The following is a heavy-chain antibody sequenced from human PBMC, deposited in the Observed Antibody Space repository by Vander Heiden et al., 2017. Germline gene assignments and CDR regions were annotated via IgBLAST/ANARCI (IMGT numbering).Heavy chain of an antibody. J-gene: IGHJ4*02. Sequence: GPGLVKPSQTLSLTCTVSGGSISSGDYYWSWIRQPPGKGLEWIGYIYYSGSTYYNPSLKSRVTISVDTSKNQFSRKLSSVTAAEPAVYYCARVDCSSTSCYNGFYFDYWGQGTMVTVSS. CDR1: GGSISSGDYY. CDR2: IYYSGST. CDR3: ARVDCSSTSCYNGFYFDY. D-gene: IGHD2-2*02. V-gene: IGHV4-30-4*01.